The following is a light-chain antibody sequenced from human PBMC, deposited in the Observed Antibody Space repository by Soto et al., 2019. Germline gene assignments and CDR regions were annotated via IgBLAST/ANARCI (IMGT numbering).Light chain of an antibody. CDR3: QRYDSVFT. CDR1: QGITNY. V-gene: IGKV1-33*01. CDR2: GAS. Sequence: DIQMTQSPSSLSASVGARVTITSQASQGITNYLNWYQQKPGKAPKILIYGASNLETGVPSRFSGSGSGTVFTFTISSLQAEDIATYFCQRYDSVFTLGQGTRLEIK. J-gene: IGKJ5*01.